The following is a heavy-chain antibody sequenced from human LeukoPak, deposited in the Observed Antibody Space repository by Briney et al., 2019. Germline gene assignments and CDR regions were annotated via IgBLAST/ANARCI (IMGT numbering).Heavy chain of an antibody. D-gene: IGHD3-3*01. J-gene: IGHJ5*02. CDR1: GFAFSSYW. CDR3: ARRFDFWSGNYKVKWFDP. V-gene: IGHV3-74*01. Sequence: GGSLRLSCAASGFAFSSYWMFWVRQAPGKGLVWVSQINPDGGSTTYGDHAKGRFTVSRDNAKNTMYLQMNSLGVEDTAVYYCARRFDFWSGNYKVKWFDPWGQGTLVTVSS. CDR2: INPDGGST.